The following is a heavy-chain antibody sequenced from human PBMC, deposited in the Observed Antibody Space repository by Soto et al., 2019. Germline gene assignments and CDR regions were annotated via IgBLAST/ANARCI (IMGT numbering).Heavy chain of an antibody. CDR1: GFTFSSYG. V-gene: IGHV3-30*18. D-gene: IGHD3-16*02. CDR2: ISYDGSNQ. J-gene: IGHJ4*02. CDR3: AKALGELSPESYDH. Sequence: QVQLVESGGGVVQHGRSLRLSCAASGFTFSSYGMHWVRQAPGTGLEWVAIISYDGSNQYYADSVKGRFTISRDNSKNSLYLQMNSLRAEDTAVYYCAKALGELSPESYDHWGQGVLVTVSS.